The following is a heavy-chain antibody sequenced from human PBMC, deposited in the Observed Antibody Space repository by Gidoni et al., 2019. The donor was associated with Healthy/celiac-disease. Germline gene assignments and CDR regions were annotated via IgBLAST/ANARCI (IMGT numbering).Heavy chain of an antibody. V-gene: IGHV3-23*01. D-gene: IGHD3-3*02. Sequence: VQLLEPGGGLVQPGGSLRLSCAASGFTFSRYAMSWVRQSPGKGLEWVSAISGNGGSTYYANSVKGRFTISRDNSKNTLYLQMNSLRAEDTAVYYCAKVGIKLAFDIWGQGTMVTVSS. CDR3: AKVGIKLAFDI. CDR1: GFTFSRYA. J-gene: IGHJ3*02. CDR2: ISGNGGST.